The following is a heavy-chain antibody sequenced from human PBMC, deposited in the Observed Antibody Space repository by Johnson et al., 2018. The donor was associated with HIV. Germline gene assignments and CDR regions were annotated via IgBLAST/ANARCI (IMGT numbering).Heavy chain of an antibody. CDR2: IQYDGSNK. CDR3: ARGPSGGDAEGTPDARFGI. V-gene: IGHV3-30*02. J-gene: IGHJ3*02. Sequence: QVQLVESGGGVVQPGGSLRLSCAASGFTFSSYGMHWVRQAPGKGLEWVTFIQYDGSNKYYADSVKGRFTISRDNSKNTLYLQMNSLRAEDTAVYYCARGPSGGDAEGTPDARFGIWGQGTMVTVSS. D-gene: IGHD1-26*01. CDR1: GFTFSSYG.